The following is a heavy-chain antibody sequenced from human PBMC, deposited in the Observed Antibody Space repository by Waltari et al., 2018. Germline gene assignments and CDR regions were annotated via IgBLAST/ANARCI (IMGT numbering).Heavy chain of an antibody. CDR2: INPNGGDT. D-gene: IGHD6-19*01. J-gene: IGHJ5*02. CDR1: GYPFTSHW. CDR3: ARDNSYTRERSGWWFDP. Sequence: QVQLVQSGAEVKKPGASVTVSCKSSGYPFTSHWMHWVRQAPGQGPEWMGVINPNGGDTMYAQQKFQGRLTMTRDTSTSTDYMELSSLRSEDTAIYYCARDNSYTRERSGWWFDPWGPGTLVTVSS. V-gene: IGHV1-46*01.